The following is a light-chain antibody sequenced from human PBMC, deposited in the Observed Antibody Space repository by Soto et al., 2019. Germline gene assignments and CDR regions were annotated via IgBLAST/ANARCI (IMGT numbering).Light chain of an antibody. CDR2: DAS. V-gene: IGKV3-15*01. Sequence: EVVITQSLATLSVSPGEGATLSCRASQNVRSNLAWYPQPPGKTPRILIYDASPRETGVPARFSGSGSGTEFTLTISSLQSEDFGVDYCQHYNSWPLTFGGGTKVDIK. CDR1: QNVRSN. CDR3: QHYNSWPLT. J-gene: IGKJ4*01.